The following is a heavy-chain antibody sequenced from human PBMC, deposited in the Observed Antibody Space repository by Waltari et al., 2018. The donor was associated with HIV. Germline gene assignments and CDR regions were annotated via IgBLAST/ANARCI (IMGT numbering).Heavy chain of an antibody. CDR1: GGSIISITHS. D-gene: IGHD4-4*01. CDR2: IYSSGST. J-gene: IGHJ4*02. Sequence: QLQLQESGPGLVKPAETLSLTCPVSGGSIISITHSWGWIRQTPGKGLEWIGIIYSSGSTYYNPSLQSRVAMSVDTSKNQFSLRLSSVTAADTAVYYCLRHTQTALTTDYWGQGTRVTVSA. CDR3: LRHTQTALTTDY. V-gene: IGHV4-39*01.